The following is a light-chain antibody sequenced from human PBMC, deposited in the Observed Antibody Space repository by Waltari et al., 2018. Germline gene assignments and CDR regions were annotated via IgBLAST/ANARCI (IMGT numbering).Light chain of an antibody. CDR1: QSVFHRSNNKNF. J-gene: IGKJ1*01. CDR3: QQYFSSPPT. CDR2: WAS. Sequence: DIEMTQSPGALAGAVGARGTINCKSSQSVFHRSNNKNFLAWYQHKVGKPPKLLISWASARESGFSDRFSGSGSGPDFTLTIRNLQAEDVAVYYCQQYFSSPPTFGQGPKVELK. V-gene: IGKV4-1*01.